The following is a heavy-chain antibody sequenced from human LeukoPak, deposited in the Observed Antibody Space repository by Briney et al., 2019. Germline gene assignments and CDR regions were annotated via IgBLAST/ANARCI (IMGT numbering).Heavy chain of an antibody. CDR2: IYYSGST. D-gene: IGHD2-21*02. Sequence: SETLSLTRTVSGGSISSGGYYWSWIRQHPGKGLEWIGYIYYSGSTYYNPSLKSRVTISVDTSKNQFSLKLSSVTAADTAVYYCAILVVVTATTPYWYFDLWGRGTLVTVSS. V-gene: IGHV4-31*03. CDR1: GGSISSGGYY. CDR3: AILVVVTATTPYWYFDL. J-gene: IGHJ2*01.